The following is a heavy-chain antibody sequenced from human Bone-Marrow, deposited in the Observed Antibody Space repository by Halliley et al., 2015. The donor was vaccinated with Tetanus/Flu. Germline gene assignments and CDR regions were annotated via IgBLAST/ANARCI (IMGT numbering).Heavy chain of an antibody. Sequence: QLVQSGAEVKRPGEALKISCKAPGYSFSNYWIGWVRQMPGKGLQWMGIIYPGDSDTIYNPSFRGQVTMSADKSITTAYLQWNSLEASDSAIYYCARLPFANGDFKKSRGFDFWGQGTLVTVSS. D-gene: IGHD4-17*01. CDR3: ARLPFANGDFKKSRGFDF. V-gene: IGHV5-51*03. CDR2: IYPGDSDT. CDR1: GYSFSNYW. J-gene: IGHJ3*01.